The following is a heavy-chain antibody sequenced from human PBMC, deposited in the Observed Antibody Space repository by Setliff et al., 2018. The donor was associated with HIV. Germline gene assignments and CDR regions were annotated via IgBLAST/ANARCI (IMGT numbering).Heavy chain of an antibody. D-gene: IGHD3-3*01. CDR1: GGSFSDYY. V-gene: IGHV4-34*01. Sequence: SETLSLTCSVYGGSFSDYYWTWIRQSPGKGLVWIGEINHSGSTNYNPSLKSRVTISVDTSKKQFSPKLSSVTAADTAVYYCARSSTEGVEDGVTIFGVVYYYYYMDVWGKGTTVTVSS. CDR2: INHSGST. CDR3: ARSSTEGVEDGVTIFGVVYYYYYMDV. J-gene: IGHJ6*03.